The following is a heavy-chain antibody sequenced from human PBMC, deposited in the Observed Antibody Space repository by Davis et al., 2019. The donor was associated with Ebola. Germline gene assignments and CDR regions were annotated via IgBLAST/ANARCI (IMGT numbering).Heavy chain of an antibody. CDR3: ARNLFPSAMDV. V-gene: IGHV3-23*01. CDR2: LSGSGGST. Sequence: GGSLRLSCAASGFIFSLYDMSWVRQAPGKGLEWVSGLSGSGGSTYYADSVKGRFTISRDNSKNTLYLQMNSPRDDDTAVYYCARNLFPSAMDVWGKGTTVTVSS. CDR1: GFIFSLYD. D-gene: IGHD3-10*02. J-gene: IGHJ6*04.